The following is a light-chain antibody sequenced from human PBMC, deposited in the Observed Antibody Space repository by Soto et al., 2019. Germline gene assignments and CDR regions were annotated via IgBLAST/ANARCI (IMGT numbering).Light chain of an antibody. V-gene: IGKV3-20*01. CDR2: GAS. CDR3: QQYGSSGT. J-gene: IGKJ1*01. Sequence: EIVLTQSPGTLSVSPGERVTLSCRASQSVSSKLVWYQQKPGQAPRLLIYGASNRATGIPDRFSGSGSGTDFTLTISRLEPEDFAVYYCQQYGSSGTFGQGTKVDIK. CDR1: QSVSSK.